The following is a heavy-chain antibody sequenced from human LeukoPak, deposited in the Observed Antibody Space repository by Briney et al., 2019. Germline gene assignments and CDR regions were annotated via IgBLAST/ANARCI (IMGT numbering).Heavy chain of an antibody. CDR2: IYYSGST. D-gene: IGHD3-3*01. CDR3: ARGASDTYYDFWSGYYNGYYYYYMDV. J-gene: IGHJ6*03. V-gene: IGHV4-59*01. Sequence: SETLSLTCTVSGGSISSYYWSWIRQPPGKGLEWIGYIYYSGSTNYNPSLKSRVTISVDTSKNQFSLKLSPVTAADTAVYYCARGASDTYYDFWSGYYNGYYYYYMDVWGKGTTVTVSS. CDR1: GGSISSYY.